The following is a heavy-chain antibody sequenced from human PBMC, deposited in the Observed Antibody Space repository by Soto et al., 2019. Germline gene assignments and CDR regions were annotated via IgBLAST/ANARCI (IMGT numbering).Heavy chain of an antibody. D-gene: IGHD5-18*01. Sequence: VQLVESGGGLIQPGGSLRLSCAASGFTVSSHHMTWVRQAPGRGPEWVSTVYPGGTTFYAESVKGRFTISRDTSKNMLYLQMNSLKAEDTAVYYCARGVDTATAGYWGQGTQVTVSS. V-gene: IGHV3-53*01. CDR2: VYPGGTT. CDR1: GFTVSSHH. CDR3: ARGVDTATAGY. J-gene: IGHJ4*02.